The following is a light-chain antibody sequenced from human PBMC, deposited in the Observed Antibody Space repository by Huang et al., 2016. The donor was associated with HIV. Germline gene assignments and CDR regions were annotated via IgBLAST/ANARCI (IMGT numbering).Light chain of an antibody. CDR1: QGISSSH. V-gene: IGKV3-20*01. Sequence: ETVLTQSPGTLSLSPGKRATLSCRASQGISSSHLAWYQQKPGQAPRLLIYGASSRATGIPDRFSGSGSGTDFTLTISRLEPEDLAVYFCQQYDNSPWTFGQGTKVEVK. J-gene: IGKJ1*01. CDR3: QQYDNSPWT. CDR2: GAS.